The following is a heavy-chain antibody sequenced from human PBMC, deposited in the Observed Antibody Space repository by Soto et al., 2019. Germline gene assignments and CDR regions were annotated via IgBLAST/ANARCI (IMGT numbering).Heavy chain of an antibody. CDR2: INAGNGNT. V-gene: IGHV1-3*01. Sequence: QVQLVQSGAEVKKPGASVKVSCKASGYTFTRYAMHWVRQAPGQRLEWMGWINAGNGNTKYSQKFQGRVTITRDTAASTAYMELSSLRSEDTAVYYCASGVIVATITGYYYYGMDVWGQGTTVTVSS. D-gene: IGHD5-12*01. J-gene: IGHJ6*02. CDR3: ASGVIVATITGYYYYGMDV. CDR1: GYTFTRYA.